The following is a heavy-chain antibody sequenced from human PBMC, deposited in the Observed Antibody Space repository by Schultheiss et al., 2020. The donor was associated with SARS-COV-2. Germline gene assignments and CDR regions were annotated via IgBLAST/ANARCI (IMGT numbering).Heavy chain of an antibody. V-gene: IGHV4-61*08. CDR3: ARGYSSSSRYYYYYMDV. CDR2: IYYSGST. CDR1: GGSISSGGYY. Sequence: SETLSLTCTVSGGSISSGGYYWSWIRQHPGKGLEWIGYIYYSGSTNYNPSLKSRVTISVDTSKNQFSLKLSSVTAADTAVYYCARGYSSSSRYYYYYMDVWGKGTTVTVSS. D-gene: IGHD6-6*01. J-gene: IGHJ6*03.